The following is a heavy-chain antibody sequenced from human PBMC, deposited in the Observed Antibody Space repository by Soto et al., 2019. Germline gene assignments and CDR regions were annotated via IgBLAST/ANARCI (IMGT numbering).Heavy chain of an antibody. Sequence: SVKVSCKASGFTFTSSAVQWVRQARGQRLEWIGWIVVGSGNTNYAQKFQERVTITRDMSTSTAYMELSSLRSEDTAVYYCAANSPKYYYDGSGYYYADIWGQGTMVTVSS. V-gene: IGHV1-58*01. CDR3: AANSPKYYYDGSGYYYADI. CDR1: GFTFTSSA. CDR2: IVVGSGNT. D-gene: IGHD3-22*01. J-gene: IGHJ3*02.